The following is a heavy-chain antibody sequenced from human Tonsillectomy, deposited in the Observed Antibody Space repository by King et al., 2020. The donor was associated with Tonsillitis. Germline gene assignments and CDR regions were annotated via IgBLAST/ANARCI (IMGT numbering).Heavy chain of an antibody. J-gene: IGHJ4*02. D-gene: IGHD6-19*01. CDR3: ASWKSSGLTGYYFDY. V-gene: IGHV3-11*06. CDR1: GFTFSDYY. CDR2: ISSSSSYT. Sequence: VQLVESGGGLVKPGGSLRLSCAASGFTFSDYYMSWIRQAPGKGLEWVSYISSSSSYTNYADSVKGRFTISRDNAKNSLYLQMNSLRAEDTAVYYCASWKSSGLTGYYFDYWGQGTLVTVSS.